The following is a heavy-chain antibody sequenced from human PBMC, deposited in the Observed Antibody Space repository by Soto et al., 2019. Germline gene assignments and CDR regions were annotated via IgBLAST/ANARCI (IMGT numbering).Heavy chain of an antibody. D-gene: IGHD6-25*01. CDR3: ENHPTRAALYGMEV. CDR1: GDSVSSDSYY. V-gene: IGHV4-61*01. J-gene: IGHJ6*02. CDR2: IYHSGTT. Sequence: QVQLQESGPGLVKPSETLFLTCTVSGDSVSSDSYYWSWIRQPPGKGLEWIGYIYHSGTTNYNPSLKSRVTISLDTSKNQFYLKQSTVSAADTAVYYWENHPTRAALYGMEVWGQGTTVTV.